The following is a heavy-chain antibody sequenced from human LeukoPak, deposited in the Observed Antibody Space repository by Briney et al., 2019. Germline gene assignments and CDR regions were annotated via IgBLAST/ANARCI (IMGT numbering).Heavy chain of an antibody. CDR1: GFTFSSYA. V-gene: IGHV3-23*01. D-gene: IGHD5-24*01. Sequence: GGSLRLSCAASGFTFSSYAMSWVRQAPGKGLEWVSGLSGSGDDTDYADSVKGRFTISRDNSKYTVYLQMNSLRAEDTAVYYCAVQRGGDGYNTFDYWGQGTLVTVSS. J-gene: IGHJ4*02. CDR3: AVQRGGDGYNTFDY. CDR2: LSGSGDDT.